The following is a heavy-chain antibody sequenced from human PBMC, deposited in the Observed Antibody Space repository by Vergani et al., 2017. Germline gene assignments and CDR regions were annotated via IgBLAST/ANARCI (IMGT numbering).Heavy chain of an antibody. V-gene: IGHV3-30*02. CDR1: GFSVSNSG. D-gene: IGHD3-10*01. J-gene: IGHJ5*02. CDR3: ANEGSANRIRGWLYH. Sequence: QVQLVESGGGVVQPGGSLRLSCVASGFSVSNSGMHWVRQTPGKGLEWVAFIQYDGSDIFYADFVEGRFTISRDNSKNSLYLQMRSLRFDDTAVYYCANEGSANRIRGWLYHWCQGALVTVSS. CDR2: IQYDGSDI.